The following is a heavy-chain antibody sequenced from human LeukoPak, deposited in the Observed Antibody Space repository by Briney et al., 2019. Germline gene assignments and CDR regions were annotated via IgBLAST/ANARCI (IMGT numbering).Heavy chain of an antibody. CDR3: ARGHMIVVVSWFDP. D-gene: IGHD3-22*01. J-gene: IGHJ5*02. CDR2: IYYSGST. CDR1: GGSISSGGYY. V-gene: IGHV4-31*03. Sequence: SQTLSLTCTVSGGSISSGGYYWSWIRQHPGKGLEWIGYIYYSGSTYCNPSLKSRVTISVDTSKNQFSLKLSSVTAADTAVYYCARGHMIVVVSWFDPWGQGTLVTVSS.